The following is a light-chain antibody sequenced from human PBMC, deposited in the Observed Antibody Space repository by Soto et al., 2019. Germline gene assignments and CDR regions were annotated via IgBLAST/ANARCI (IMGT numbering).Light chain of an antibody. CDR2: KAS. V-gene: IGKV1-5*03. CDR1: QSISSW. J-gene: IGKJ1*01. Sequence: DIQMTQSPSTLSASVGDRGTITCRASQSISSWLAWYQQKPGKAPKLLIYKASSLESGVPSRFSGSGSGTEFTLTINSLQPDDFATYYCQQYNSLWTFGQGTKVEIK. CDR3: QQYNSLWT.